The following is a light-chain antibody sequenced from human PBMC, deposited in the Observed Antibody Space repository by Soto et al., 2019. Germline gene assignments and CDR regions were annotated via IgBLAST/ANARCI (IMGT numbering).Light chain of an antibody. CDR2: GAS. J-gene: IGKJ5*01. V-gene: IGKV3-20*01. CDR3: QQYGGSPIT. Sequence: IVLTQAPGTLSLSAVERVTLSCRASQSVTTRLAWYQHKPGQAPRLLMSGASSRASGVPVRFSGSGSGTDFTLTISRLEPEDFALYYCQQYGGSPITFGLGTRLEIK. CDR1: QSVTTR.